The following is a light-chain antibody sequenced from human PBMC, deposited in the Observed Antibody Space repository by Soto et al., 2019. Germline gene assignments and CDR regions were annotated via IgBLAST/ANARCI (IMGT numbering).Light chain of an antibody. CDR2: SNN. Sequence: QSVLTQPPSASGTPGQTVTISCSGSSSNIGGNYVYWYQQLPGTAPKLLIYSNNYRPSGVPDRFSGSKSGTSASLAISGLRSEDEAHYYCAAWDDSLSRAVFGGGTQLTVL. CDR1: SSNIGGNY. CDR3: AAWDDSLSRAV. J-gene: IGLJ7*01. V-gene: IGLV1-47*02.